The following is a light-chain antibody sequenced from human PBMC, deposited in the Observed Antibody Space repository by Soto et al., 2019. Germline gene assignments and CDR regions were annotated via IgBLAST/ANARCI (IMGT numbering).Light chain of an antibody. V-gene: IGKV3-20*01. CDR2: GAS. J-gene: IGKJ4*01. CDR3: QQYVTSPLT. CDR1: QSVNNDY. Sequence: ETVLTQSPGTLSLSPGERATLSCRATQSVNNDYLAWYQQRPGLAPRLLIFGASGRATGIPDRFSGSGSGTDFTLTISRLEPEDFAIYYCQQYVTSPLTFGGGTKVEIK.